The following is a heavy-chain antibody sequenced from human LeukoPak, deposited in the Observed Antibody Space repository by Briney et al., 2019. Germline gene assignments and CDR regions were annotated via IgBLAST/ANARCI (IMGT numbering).Heavy chain of an antibody. CDR2: IYYSGST. V-gene: IGHV4-59*01. D-gene: IGHD6-6*01. CDR3: ARTPVPRAFDY. J-gene: IGHJ4*02. CDR1: GGSISSYY. Sequence: PSETLSLTCTVSGGSISSYYWSWIRQPPGKGLEWIGYIYYSGSTNYNPSLKSRVTISVDTSKNQFSLKLSSVTAADTAVYYCARTPVPRAFDYWGQGTLVTVSS.